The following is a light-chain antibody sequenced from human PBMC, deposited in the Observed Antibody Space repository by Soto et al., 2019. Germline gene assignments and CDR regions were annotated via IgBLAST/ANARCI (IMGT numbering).Light chain of an antibody. J-gene: IGKJ1*01. CDR3: QQYNSHLWT. CDR2: HAS. CDR1: QTVSSW. V-gene: IGKV1-5*01. Sequence: DIQMTQSPSTLSASVGDRVTITCRASQTVSSWLAWYQQKPGKAPNLLIYHASTLESGVPSRFSGSGSGTEFTLTISKLQTDDFATYYCQQYNSHLWTFGQGTKVEIK.